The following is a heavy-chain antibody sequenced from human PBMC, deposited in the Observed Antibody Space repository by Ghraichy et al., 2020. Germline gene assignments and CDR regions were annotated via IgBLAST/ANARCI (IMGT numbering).Heavy chain of an antibody. J-gene: IGHJ2*01. CDR1: GGSISSYY. V-gene: IGHV4-59*01. Sequence: SETLSLTCTVSGGSISSYYWSWIRQPPGKGLEWIGYIYYSGSTNYNPSLKSRVTISVDTSKNQFSLKLSSVTAADTAVYYCARVGGYGGNSLYLGLWGRGTLVTVSS. CDR2: IYYSGST. CDR3: ARVGGYGGNSLYLGL. D-gene: IGHD4-23*01.